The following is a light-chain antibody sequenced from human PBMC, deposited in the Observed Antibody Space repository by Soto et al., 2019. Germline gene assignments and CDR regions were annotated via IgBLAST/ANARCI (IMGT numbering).Light chain of an antibody. CDR3: QQYNTYSS. J-gene: IGKJ1*01. CDR1: QSISSW. CDR2: DAS. Sequence: DIQMTQSPSTLSASVGDRVTITCRASQSISSWLAWYQQKPGKAPKFLIYDASNLESGVPSRFSGSGSGTEFTLTISGLQPDDFATYYCQQYNTYSSFGQGTRWISN. V-gene: IGKV1-5*01.